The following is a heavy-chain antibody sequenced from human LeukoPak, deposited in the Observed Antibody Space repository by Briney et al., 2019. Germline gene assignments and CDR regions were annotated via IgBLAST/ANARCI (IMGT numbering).Heavy chain of an antibody. D-gene: IGHD3-22*01. V-gene: IGHV3-30*02. CDR2: IRYDGSNK. CDR1: GFTFSSYG. J-gene: IGHJ4*02. Sequence: PGGSLRLSCAASGFTFSSYGMHWVRQAPGKGLEWVAFIRYDGSNKYYADSVKGRFTISRDNSKNTLYLQMNSLRAEGTAVYYCAGVDSSGYQPPFDYWGQGTLVTVSS. CDR3: AGVDSSGYQPPFDY.